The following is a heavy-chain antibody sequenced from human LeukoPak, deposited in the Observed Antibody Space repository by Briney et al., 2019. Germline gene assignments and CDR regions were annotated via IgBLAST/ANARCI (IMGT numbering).Heavy chain of an antibody. CDR1: GFTVSSNY. D-gene: IGHD1-14*01. Sequence: GGSLRLSCAASGFTVSSNYMSWVRQAPGKGLEWVSVIYSGGSTYYADSVKGRFTISRDNSKNTLYLQMNSLRAEDTAVYYCARGNPLALFDYWGQGTLVTVSS. V-gene: IGHV3-53*01. CDR2: IYSGGST. J-gene: IGHJ4*02. CDR3: ARGNPLALFDY.